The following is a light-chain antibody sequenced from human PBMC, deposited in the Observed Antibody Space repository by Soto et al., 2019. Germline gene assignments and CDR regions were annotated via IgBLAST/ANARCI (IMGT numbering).Light chain of an antibody. CDR2: GAS. J-gene: IGKJ1*01. CDR3: QQYGNFPWT. Sequence: EIVLTQSPGTLSLSPGERATLSCRASQSVSSSYLAWYQQKPGQAPRLLIYGASRRATGIPDRFSGSGSGTDFTLTISRLEPEDFAVYYCQQYGNFPWTFGQGTKVEIK. CDR1: QSVSSSY. V-gene: IGKV3-20*01.